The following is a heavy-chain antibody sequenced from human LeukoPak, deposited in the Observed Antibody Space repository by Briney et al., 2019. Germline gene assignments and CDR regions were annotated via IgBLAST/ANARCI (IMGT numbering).Heavy chain of an antibody. V-gene: IGHV4-59*01. CDR3: ARVHCSGGSCYSSWFDP. CDR1: GGSISSYY. J-gene: IGHJ5*02. D-gene: IGHD2-15*01. Sequence: PSETLSLTCTVSGGSISSYYWSWIRQPPGKGLEWMGYIYYSGSTNYNPSLKSRVTISLDTSKNQFSLKLSSVTAADTAVYYCARVHCSGGSCYSSWFDPWGQGTLVTVSS. CDR2: IYYSGST.